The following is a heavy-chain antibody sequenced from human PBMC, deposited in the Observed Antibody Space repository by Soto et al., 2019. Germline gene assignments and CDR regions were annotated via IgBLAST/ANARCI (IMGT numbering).Heavy chain of an antibody. D-gene: IGHD6-19*01. CDR2: IYHSGST. V-gene: IGHV4-4*02. J-gene: IGHJ3*02. CDR3: ARDYSGGWTRGNAFDI. CDR1: GGSISRSNW. Sequence: SETLSLTGAVSGGSISRSNWWSWVRQPPGKGLEWIGEIYHSGSTNYNPSLKSRVTISVDKSKNQFSLKLSSVTAADTAVYYCARDYSGGWTRGNAFDIWGQGTMVTVSS.